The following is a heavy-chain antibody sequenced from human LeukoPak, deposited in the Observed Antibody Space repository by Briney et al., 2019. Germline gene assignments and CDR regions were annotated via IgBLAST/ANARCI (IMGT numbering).Heavy chain of an antibody. CDR3: ARGQSNGVWFGELLYDSGSWFDP. D-gene: IGHD3-10*01. V-gene: IGHV1-18*01. Sequence: ASVKVSCKASGYTFTSYGISWVRQAPGQGLEWMGWISAYNGNTNYAQKLQGRVTITRNTSISTAYMELSSLRSEDTAVYYCARGQSNGVWFGELLYDSGSWFDPWGQGTLVTVSS. J-gene: IGHJ5*02. CDR1: GYTFTSYG. CDR2: ISAYNGNT.